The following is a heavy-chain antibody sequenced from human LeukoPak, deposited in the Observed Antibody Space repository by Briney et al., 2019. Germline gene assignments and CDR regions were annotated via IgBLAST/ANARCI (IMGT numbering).Heavy chain of an antibody. CDR2: FYYSGST. CDR3: ARVRGSSNYYYYYMDV. D-gene: IGHD6-6*01. CDR1: GGSISSYY. J-gene: IGHJ6*03. V-gene: IGHV4-59*12. Sequence: SETLSLTCTVSGGSISSYYWSWIRQPPGKGLEWIGYFYYSGSTNYNPSLKSRVTISVDTSKNQFSLKLSSVTAADTAVYYCARVRGSSNYYYYYMDVWGKGTTVTVSS.